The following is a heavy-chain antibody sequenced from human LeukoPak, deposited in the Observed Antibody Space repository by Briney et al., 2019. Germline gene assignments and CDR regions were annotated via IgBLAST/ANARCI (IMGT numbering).Heavy chain of an antibody. CDR2: ISGSGGST. J-gene: IGHJ4*02. CDR1: GFTFSSYA. CDR3: AKGSYYDSSGSFYFDY. Sequence: GGSLRLSCAASGFTFSSYAMSWVRQAPGKGLEGVSAISGSGGSTYYADSVKGRFTISRDNSKNTLYVQVNSLGTEDTAAYYCAKGSYYDSSGSFYFDYWGQGTLVTVSS. V-gene: IGHV3-23*01. D-gene: IGHD3-22*01.